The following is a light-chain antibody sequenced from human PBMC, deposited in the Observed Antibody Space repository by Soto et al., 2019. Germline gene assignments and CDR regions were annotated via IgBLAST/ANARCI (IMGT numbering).Light chain of an antibody. V-gene: IGKV3D-15*02. Sequence: EIVLIQSPATLSLSPGERATLSCRASQSVSSNLAWYQQNPGQSPRLLIFDASNRATGIPARFSGSGSGTEFTLTISSLQPDDFATYYCQQYNSYTFTFGPGTKVDIK. CDR3: QQYNSYTFT. CDR2: DAS. J-gene: IGKJ3*01. CDR1: QSVSSN.